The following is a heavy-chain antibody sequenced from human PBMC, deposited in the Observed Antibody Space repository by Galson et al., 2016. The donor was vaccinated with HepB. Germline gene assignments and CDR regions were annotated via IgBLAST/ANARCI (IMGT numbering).Heavy chain of an antibody. D-gene: IGHD1-1*01. CDR1: GFTFSRNS. J-gene: IGHJ5*02. V-gene: IGHV3-48*02. CDR2: INSRSSSI. CDR3: TGELGAGYTTWFDT. Sequence: SLRLSCAASGFTFSRNSMNWVRQAPGKGLEWVSYINSRSSSIYYADSVKGRFTISRDNAQNSLYLQMNSLRDDDTAVYYCTGELGAGYTTWFDTWGQGTLVTVSS.